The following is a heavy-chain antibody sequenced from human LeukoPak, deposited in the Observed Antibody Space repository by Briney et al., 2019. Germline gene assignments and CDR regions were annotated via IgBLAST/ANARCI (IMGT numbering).Heavy chain of an antibody. CDR3: ARGGPYYYDSSGINWFDP. Sequence: PSETLSLACAVYGGSFSGYYWSWIRQPPGKGLEWIGEINHSGSTNYNPSLKSRVTISVDTSKNQFSLKLSSVTAADTAVYYCARGGPYYYDSSGINWFDPWGQGTLVTVSS. D-gene: IGHD3-22*01. J-gene: IGHJ5*02. V-gene: IGHV4-34*01. CDR1: GGSFSGYY. CDR2: INHSGST.